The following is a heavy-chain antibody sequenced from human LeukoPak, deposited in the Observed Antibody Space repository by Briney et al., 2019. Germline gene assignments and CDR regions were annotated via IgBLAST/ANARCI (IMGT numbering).Heavy chain of an antibody. D-gene: IGHD3-3*01. CDR2: IYYSGST. J-gene: IGHJ6*03. CDR1: GGSISSSSYY. CDR3: ARHRSDDRDYDFWSGYHRYYYYYYMDV. Sequence: SETLSLTCTVSGGSISSSSYYWGWIRQPPGKGLEWIGSIYYSGSTYYNPPLKSRVTISVDTSKNQFSLKLSSVTAADTAVYYCARHRSDDRDYDFWSGYHRYYYYYYMDVWGKGTTVTVSS. V-gene: IGHV4-39*01.